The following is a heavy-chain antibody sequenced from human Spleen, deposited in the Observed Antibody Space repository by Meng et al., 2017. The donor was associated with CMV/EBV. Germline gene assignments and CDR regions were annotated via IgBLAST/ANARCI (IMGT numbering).Heavy chain of an antibody. J-gene: IGHJ4*02. D-gene: IGHD6-13*01. CDR3: ARRSSSTWEIDY. V-gene: IGHV4-4*01. Sequence: LSLTCAVSGGSINSIHWWSWVRQPPEKGLEWIGEISHSGTTNYNSSLKSRVSISVDKSTNHFSLNLNSVTAADTAVYFCARRSSSTWEIDYWGQGTLVTV. CDR1: GGSINSIHW. CDR2: ISHSGTT.